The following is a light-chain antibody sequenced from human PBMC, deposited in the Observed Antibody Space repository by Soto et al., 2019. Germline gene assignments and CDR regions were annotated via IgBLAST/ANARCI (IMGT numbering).Light chain of an antibody. CDR1: SDDVGSYNL. J-gene: IGLJ3*02. V-gene: IGLV2-23*02. CDR3: CSYVGSSTWV. CDR2: EVD. Sequence: QSALTQPASVSGSPGQSITISCTGTSDDVGSYNLVSWYQQHPGKAPKVMIYEVDKRPSGVSDRFSGSKSGNTASLTISGLQAEDEANYYCCSYVGSSTWVFGGGTTLTV.